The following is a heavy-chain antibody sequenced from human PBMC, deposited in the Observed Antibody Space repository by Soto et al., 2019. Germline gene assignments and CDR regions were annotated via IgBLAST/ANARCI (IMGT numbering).Heavy chain of an antibody. D-gene: IGHD2-2*02. CDR3: ANQYCSSTSCYSRRQDNWFDP. CDR1: GFTFSSYG. CDR2: IWYDGSNK. Sequence: PGGSLRLSCAASGFTFSSYGMHWVRQAPGKGLEWVAVIWYDGSNKYYADSVKGRFTISRDNSKNTLYLQMNSLRAEDTAVYYCANQYCSSTSCYSRRQDNWFDPWGQGTLVTVSS. J-gene: IGHJ5*02. V-gene: IGHV3-33*06.